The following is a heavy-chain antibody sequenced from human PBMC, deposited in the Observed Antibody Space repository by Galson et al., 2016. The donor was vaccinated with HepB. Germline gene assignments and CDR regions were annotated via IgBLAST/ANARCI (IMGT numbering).Heavy chain of an antibody. D-gene: IGHD3-10*01. CDR2: IYWDDNK. CDR1: GFSLTTTGVG. Sequence: PALVKPTQTLTLTCTFSGFSLTTTGVGVGWIRQPPGKALEWLGVIYWDDNKRYSPSLETRLTITKDTSTNQAVLRLTNVGPADTATCYCVYRKRFGNDNWVDPWCQATLVTVSP. V-gene: IGHV2-5*02. J-gene: IGHJ5*02. CDR3: VYRKRFGNDNWVDP.